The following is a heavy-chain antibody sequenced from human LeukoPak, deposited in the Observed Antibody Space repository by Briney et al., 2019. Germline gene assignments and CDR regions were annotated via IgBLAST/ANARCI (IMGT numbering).Heavy chain of an antibody. CDR1: GYSFTGYY. V-gene: IGHV1-2*06. D-gene: IGHD2-8*01. CDR2: IYPNSGGT. J-gene: IGHJ4*02. CDR3: ARDPHCTNGICYSLPYYDY. Sequence: ASVTVSCKASGYSFTGYYIHWVRQAPGQGLQWMGRIYPNSGGTNYAQKFQGRVTMTRDTSNSTAYMQLSRLRSDDTAVYYCARDPHCTNGICYSLPYYDYWGQGTLVTVSS.